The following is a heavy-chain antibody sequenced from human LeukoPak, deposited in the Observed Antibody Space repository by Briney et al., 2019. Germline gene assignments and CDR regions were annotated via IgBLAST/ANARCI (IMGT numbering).Heavy chain of an antibody. Sequence: GGSLRLSCMGSGLALRNYHVTWVRQAPGKGLEWVADIHETGDSHYADSVKGRFTISRENAKKSVYPPMNSLRADDTAVYYCAATGGWGQGTLVAVSS. CDR2: IHETGDS. D-gene: IGHD1-26*01. CDR3: AATGG. V-gene: IGHV3-69-1*02. J-gene: IGHJ4*02. CDR1: GLALRNYH.